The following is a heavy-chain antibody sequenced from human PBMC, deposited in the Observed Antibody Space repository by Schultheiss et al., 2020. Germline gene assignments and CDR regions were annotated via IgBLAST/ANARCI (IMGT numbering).Heavy chain of an antibody. D-gene: IGHD1-26*01. CDR2: ISYDGSNK. V-gene: IGHV3-30*01. CDR1: GFTFSSYA. J-gene: IGHJ3*02. Sequence: GGSLRLSCAASGFTFSSYAMHWVRQAPGKGLEWVAVISYDGSNKYYADSVKGRFTISRDNSKNTLYLQMNSLRAEDTAVYYCARDAEWEPSEINDAFDIWGQGTMVIVSS. CDR3: ARDAEWEPSEINDAFDI.